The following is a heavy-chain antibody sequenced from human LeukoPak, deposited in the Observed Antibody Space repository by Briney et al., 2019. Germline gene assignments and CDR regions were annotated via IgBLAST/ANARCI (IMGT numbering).Heavy chain of an antibody. V-gene: IGHV3-33*05. Sequence: PGGSLRFSCAASGFTFSSYGMHWVRQAPGKGLEWVAVISYDGSNKYYADSVKGRFTISRDNSKNTLYLQMNSLRAEDTAVYYWARGEREWEVQYSFDNWGQGPLVTVPS. CDR2: ISYDGSNK. D-gene: IGHD1-26*01. CDR3: ARGEREWEVQYSFDN. J-gene: IGHJ4*02. CDR1: GFTFSSYG.